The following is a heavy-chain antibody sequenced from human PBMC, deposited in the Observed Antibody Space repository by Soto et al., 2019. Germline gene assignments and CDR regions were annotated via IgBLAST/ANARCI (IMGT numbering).Heavy chain of an antibody. CDR3: ASGVAASHFYYYYMEV. CDR2: ISGSGSTI. CDR1: GFTFSDYY. Sequence: QVQLVESGGGLVKPGGSLRLSCAASGFTFSDYYMSWIRQAPGKGLAWVSYISGSGSTIYYADSVKGRFTISRDNAKNSLHLQINSLRAEDTAVYYCASGVAASHFYYYYMEVWVKGTTVTVSS. J-gene: IGHJ6*03. V-gene: IGHV3-11*01. D-gene: IGHD2-15*01.